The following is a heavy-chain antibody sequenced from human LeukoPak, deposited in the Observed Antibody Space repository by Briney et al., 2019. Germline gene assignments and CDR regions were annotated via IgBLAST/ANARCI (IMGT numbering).Heavy chain of an antibody. D-gene: IGHD5-18*01. V-gene: IGHV1-69*13. CDR1: GGTFSSYA. CDR2: IIPIFDTA. J-gene: IGHJ4*02. Sequence: SVKVSCKASGGTFSSYAISWVRQAPGQGLEWMGGIIPIFDTANYAQKFQGRVTITADESTSTAYMELSSLRSEDTAVYYCARALGSYGYSFDYWGQGTLVTVSS. CDR3: ARALGSYGYSFDY.